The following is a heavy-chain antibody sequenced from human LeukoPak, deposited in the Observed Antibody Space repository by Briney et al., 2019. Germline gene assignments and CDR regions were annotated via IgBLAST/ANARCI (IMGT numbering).Heavy chain of an antibody. CDR3: ARKNDFDV. CDR2: IYYSGST. CDR1: GGSISSDH. Sequence: SETLSLTCTVSGGSISSDHWNWIRQPPGKGLEWIGCIYYSGSTYYNPSLKSRVTISVDMSKSQFSLRLTSVAAADTAVYYCARKNDFDVWGQGTLVTVSS. D-gene: IGHD2/OR15-2a*01. V-gene: IGHV4-59*01. J-gene: IGHJ3*01.